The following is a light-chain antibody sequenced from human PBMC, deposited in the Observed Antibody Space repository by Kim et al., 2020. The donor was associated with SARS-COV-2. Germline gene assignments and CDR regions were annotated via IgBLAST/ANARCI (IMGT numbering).Light chain of an antibody. CDR3: SSYAGSNNLV. CDR2: EVS. CDR1: RSDVGGYNY. V-gene: IGLV2-8*01. Sequence: QSVTISCTGNRSDVGGYNYVSWYQQHQGKAPKLMIYEVSKRPSGVPDRFSGSKSGNTASLTVSGLQAEDEADYYCSSYAGSNNLVFGGGTQLPS. J-gene: IGLJ2*01.